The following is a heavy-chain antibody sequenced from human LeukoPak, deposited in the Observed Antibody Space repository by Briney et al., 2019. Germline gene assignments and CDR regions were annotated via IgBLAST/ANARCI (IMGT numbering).Heavy chain of an antibody. V-gene: IGHV3-49*03. D-gene: IGHD1-26*01. Sequence: PGRSLRLSCTTTGFTFGDYGMTWLRQAPGKGLEWVGFIRSRLYGGTTEYAASVKDRFTVSRDDSKSIAYLQMNNVNTEDTAVYFCGRGLTVVGAKYYFDYWGQGTVVSVSS. CDR1: GFTFGDYG. CDR3: GRGLTVVGAKYYFDY. CDR2: IRSRLYGGTT. J-gene: IGHJ4*02.